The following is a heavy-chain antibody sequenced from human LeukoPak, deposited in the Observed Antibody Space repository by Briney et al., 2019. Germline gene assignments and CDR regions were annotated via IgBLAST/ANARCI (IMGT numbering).Heavy chain of an antibody. Sequence: ASVKVSCKTSGFTFGTSTMQWVRQAPGQGLEWIGGISISSGYREYAQKLQERVTITTDMSKSTSYLELRSLEVEDTAVYYCAAERYEGHCCWFDPWGQGTLVTVSS. CDR3: AAERYEGHCCWFDP. CDR2: ISISSGYR. CDR1: GFTFGTST. J-gene: IGHJ5*02. V-gene: IGHV1-58*02. D-gene: IGHD1-14*01.